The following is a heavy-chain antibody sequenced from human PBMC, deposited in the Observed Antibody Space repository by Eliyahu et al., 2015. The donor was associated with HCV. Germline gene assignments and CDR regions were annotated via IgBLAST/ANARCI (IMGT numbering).Heavy chain of an antibody. J-gene: IGHJ4*02. D-gene: IGHD3-3*01. Sequence: SSYGMHWVRQAPGKGLEWVAVISYDGSNKYYADSVKGRFTISRDNSKNTLYLQMNSLRAEDTAVYYCAKEGRFLEWLPFDYWGQGTLVTVSS. V-gene: IGHV3-30*18. CDR1: SSYG. CDR3: AKEGRFLEWLPFDY. CDR2: ISYDGSNK.